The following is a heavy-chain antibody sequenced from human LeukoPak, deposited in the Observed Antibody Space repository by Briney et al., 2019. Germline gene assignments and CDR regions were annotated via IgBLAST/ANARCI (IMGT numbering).Heavy chain of an antibody. D-gene: IGHD1-14*01. V-gene: IGHV3-30*02. CDR2: IRYDGSNK. Sequence: PGGSLRLSCAASGFTFSSYGMHWVRQAPGKGLEWVAFIRYDGSNKYYADSVKGRFTISRDNSKNTLYLQMNSLRAEDTAVYYCAKLFPYGEPEEFDYWGQGTLVTVPS. CDR1: GFTFSSYG. CDR3: AKLFPYGEPEEFDY. J-gene: IGHJ4*02.